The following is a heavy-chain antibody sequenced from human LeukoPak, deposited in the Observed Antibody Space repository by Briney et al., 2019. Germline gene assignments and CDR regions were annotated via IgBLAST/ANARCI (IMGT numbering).Heavy chain of an antibody. D-gene: IGHD2-2*01. CDR3: ARAPYCSSTSCYWFYNWFDP. CDR2: INPNSGGT. Sequence: ASVKVSCKASGYTFTGYYMHWVRQAPGQGLEWMGRINPNSGGTNYAQKFRGRVTMTRDTSISTAYMELSRLRSDDTAVYYCARAPYCSSTSCYWFYNWFDPWGQGTLVTVSS. CDR1: GYTFTGYY. V-gene: IGHV1-2*06. J-gene: IGHJ5*02.